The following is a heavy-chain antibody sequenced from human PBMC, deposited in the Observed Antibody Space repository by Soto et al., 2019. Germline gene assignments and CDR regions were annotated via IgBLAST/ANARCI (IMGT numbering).Heavy chain of an antibody. Sequence: GGSLRLSCAASGFTFSDYYMSWIRQAPGKGLEWVSYISSSGSTIYYADSVKGRFTISRDNAKNSLYLQMNSLRAEDTAVYYCARDDYCSGGSCISSGIDYWGQGTLVTVSS. CDR2: ISSSGSTI. CDR3: ARDDYCSGGSCISSGIDY. V-gene: IGHV3-11*01. CDR1: GFTFSDYY. D-gene: IGHD2-15*01. J-gene: IGHJ4*02.